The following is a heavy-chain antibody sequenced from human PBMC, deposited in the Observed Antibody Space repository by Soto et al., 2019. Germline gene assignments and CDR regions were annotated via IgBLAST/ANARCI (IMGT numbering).Heavy chain of an antibody. D-gene: IGHD2-15*01. CDR2: IYYSGST. J-gene: IGHJ4*02. CDR3: ARHGRVVVAADYFDY. Sequence: QVQLQESGPGLVKPSETLSLTCTVSGGSISSYYWSWIRQPPGKGLEWIGYIYYSGSTNYKPSLKSRVTISVDTPKNQFSLKLSPVTAADTAVYYCARHGRVVVAADYFDYWGQGTLVTVSS. CDR1: GGSISSYY. V-gene: IGHV4-59*08.